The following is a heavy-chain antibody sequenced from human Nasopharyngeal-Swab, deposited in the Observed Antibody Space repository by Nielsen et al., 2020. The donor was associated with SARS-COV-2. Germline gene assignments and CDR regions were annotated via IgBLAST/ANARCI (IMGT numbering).Heavy chain of an antibody. CDR3: ARRPTGYGDYYFDS. V-gene: IGHV4-59*08. D-gene: IGHD4-17*01. CDR2: VYYYSGTT. J-gene: IGHJ4*02. Sequence: IGQHEGKGLEWIGYVYYYSGTTNSNPSLKSRVTISMDTSKKQFSLQMSSVTTADTAVYYCARRPTGYGDYYFDSWGQGTLVTSPQ.